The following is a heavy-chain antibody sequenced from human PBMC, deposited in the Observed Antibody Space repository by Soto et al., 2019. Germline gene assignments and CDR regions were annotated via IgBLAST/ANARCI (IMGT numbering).Heavy chain of an antibody. V-gene: IGHV1-3*01. Sequence: ASVKVSCKASGYTFTSYAMHWVRQAPGQRLEWMGWINAGNGNTKYSQKFQGRVTITRDTSASTAYMELSRLRSEDTAVYYCAREPWNRPMNGRSIGYGMDVWGQGTKVDVSS. CDR2: INAGNGNT. CDR1: GYTFTSYA. D-gene: IGHD1-1*01. J-gene: IGHJ6*01. CDR3: AREPWNRPMNGRSIGYGMDV.